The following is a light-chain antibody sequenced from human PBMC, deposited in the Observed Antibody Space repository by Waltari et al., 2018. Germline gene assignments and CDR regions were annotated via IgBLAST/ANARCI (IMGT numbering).Light chain of an antibody. CDR1: QSVGHY. CDR3: QHSSITPYT. V-gene: IGKV1-39*01. Sequence: DIQMTQSPASLSASVGDRVTITCRSSQSVGHYLNWYQQKPHQAPRLLIYAASTLKSGVPSRFSGSGSETHFTLTISPLQSEDFATYYCQHSSITPYTFGQGNKLEI. J-gene: IGKJ2*01. CDR2: AAS.